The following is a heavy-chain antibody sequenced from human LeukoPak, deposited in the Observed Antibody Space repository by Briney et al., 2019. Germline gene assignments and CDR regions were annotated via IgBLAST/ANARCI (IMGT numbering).Heavy chain of an antibody. D-gene: IGHD4-17*01. V-gene: IGHV3-23*01. J-gene: IGHJ5*02. CDR3: AKHTNYGDYGPVWFDP. Sequence: GGSLRLSCAASGFTFSSYAMSWVRQAPGKGLEWVSAISGSGGSTYYADSVKGRFIISRDNSKNTLYLQMNSLRAEDTAVYYCAKHTNYGDYGPVWFDPWGQGTLVTVSS. CDR1: GFTFSSYA. CDR2: ISGSGGST.